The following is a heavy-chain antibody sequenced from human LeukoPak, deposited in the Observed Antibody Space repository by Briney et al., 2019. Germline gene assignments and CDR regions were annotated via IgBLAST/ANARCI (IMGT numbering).Heavy chain of an antibody. D-gene: IGHD6-19*01. J-gene: IGHJ4*02. CDR2: ISSSSSYI. CDR3: ARDPLYSSGWYAFDY. Sequence: GGSLRLSCAASGFTFSSYSMNWVRQAPGKGLEWVSSISSSSSYIYYADSVKGRFTISRDNAKNSLYLQMNSLRAEDTAVYYCARDPLYSSGWYAFDYWGRGTLVTVSS. V-gene: IGHV3-21*01. CDR1: GFTFSSYS.